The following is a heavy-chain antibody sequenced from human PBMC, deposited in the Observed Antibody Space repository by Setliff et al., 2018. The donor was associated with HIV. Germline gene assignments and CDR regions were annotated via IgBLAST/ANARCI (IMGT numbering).Heavy chain of an antibody. D-gene: IGHD1-26*01. CDR2: VSSRGDT. Sequence: SETLSLTCTVSGGSINSTSYYWGWIRQPPGNGLEWIGRVSSRGDTNYNPSLKSRVTMSVDTSKNQFSLKLTSVTNMDPVDTATYYCAHRGGGTTGWFDPWGQGTLVTVSS. CDR3: YYCAHRGGGTTGWFDP. J-gene: IGHJ5*02. V-gene: IGHV4-39*07. CDR1: GGSINSTSYY.